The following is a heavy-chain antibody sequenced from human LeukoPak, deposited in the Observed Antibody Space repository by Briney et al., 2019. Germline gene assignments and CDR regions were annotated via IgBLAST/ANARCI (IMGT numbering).Heavy chain of an antibody. D-gene: IGHD3-22*01. Sequence: GGSLRLSCEASGFTFSTYWMSWVRQAPGKGLEWVANIKEDGSEKYYVDSVKGRFTISRDNAKNSLYLQMNSLRAEDTAVYYCASGYYSRRFDYWGQGTLVTVSP. V-gene: IGHV3-7*01. CDR3: ASGYYSRRFDY. CDR1: GFTFSTYW. J-gene: IGHJ4*02. CDR2: IKEDGSEK.